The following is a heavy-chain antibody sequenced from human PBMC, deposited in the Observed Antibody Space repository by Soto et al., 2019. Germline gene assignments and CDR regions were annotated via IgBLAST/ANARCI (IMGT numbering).Heavy chain of an antibody. CDR2: IYYSGRI. J-gene: IGHJ5*02. D-gene: IGHD3-3*01. CDR1: GGSISSYY. CDR3: ARGGAPVTIFGVVMSWFDP. V-gene: IGHV4-59*01. Sequence: PSQTLSLTCTVSGGSISSYYWSWIRQPPGKGLEWIGYIYYSGRINYNPSLKSRVTISVDTSKNHFSLKLSSVTAADTAVYYCARGGAPVTIFGVVMSWFDPWGQGTLVTSPQ.